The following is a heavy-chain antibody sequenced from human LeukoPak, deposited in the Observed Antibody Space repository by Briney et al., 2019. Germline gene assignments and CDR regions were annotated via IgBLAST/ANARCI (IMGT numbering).Heavy chain of an antibody. J-gene: IGHJ4*02. D-gene: IGHD3-3*01. CDR2: IYPGDSDT. Sequence: GESLKISCKGSGYSFTSYWIGWVRQMPGKGLEWRGIIYPGDSDTRYSPSFQGQVPISADKSISTAYLQWSSLKASDTAMYYCARHGRIFGVVPPGGGPFAYWGQGTLVTVSS. V-gene: IGHV5-51*01. CDR3: ARHGRIFGVVPPGGGPFAY. CDR1: GYSFTSYW.